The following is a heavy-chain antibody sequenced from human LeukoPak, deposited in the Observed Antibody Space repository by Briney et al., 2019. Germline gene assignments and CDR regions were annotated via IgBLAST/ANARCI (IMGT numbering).Heavy chain of an antibody. J-gene: IGHJ4*02. D-gene: IGHD7-27*01. CDR1: GYTFTSYG. CDR3: ARDQLGINYFDY. V-gene: IGHV1-18*01. Sequence: ASVTVSFTASGYTFTSYGISWVRQAPGQGLEWMGWISAYNGNTNYAQKLQGRVTMTTDTSTSTAYMELRSLRSDDTAVYYCARDQLGINYFDYWGQGTLVTVSS. CDR2: ISAYNGNT.